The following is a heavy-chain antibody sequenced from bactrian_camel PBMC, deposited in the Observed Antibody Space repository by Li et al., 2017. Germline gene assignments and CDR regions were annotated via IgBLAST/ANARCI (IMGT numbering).Heavy chain of an antibody. CDR2: IDIDGTP. J-gene: IGHJ6*01. CDR1: EFNVDGAD. D-gene: IGHD6*01. CDR3: AADRLRRLVACGLFGY. Sequence: QLVESGGGSVQAGGSLRLSCTASEFNVDGADMGWYRQAPGHECELVASIDIDGTPDYTDSVKGRFIISRDNAHNAVYLQMNSLKLEDTAIYYCAADRLRRLVACGLFGYWGRGTQVTVS. V-gene: IGHV3S53*01.